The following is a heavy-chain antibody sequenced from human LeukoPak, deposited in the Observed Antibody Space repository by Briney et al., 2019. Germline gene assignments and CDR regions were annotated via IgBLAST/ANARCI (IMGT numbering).Heavy chain of an antibody. CDR3: ARVPRMVRGVMMGFDY. J-gene: IGHJ4*02. CDR1: GFTFRSYA. Sequence: PGRSLRLSCAASGFTFRSYAMHWVRQAPGKGLEWVAVITYDGSNKYYADSVKGRFTISRDNSKNTLYLQMNSLRAEDTAVYYCARVPRMVRGVMMGFDYWGQGTLVTASS. V-gene: IGHV3-30*04. CDR2: ITYDGSNK. D-gene: IGHD3-10*01.